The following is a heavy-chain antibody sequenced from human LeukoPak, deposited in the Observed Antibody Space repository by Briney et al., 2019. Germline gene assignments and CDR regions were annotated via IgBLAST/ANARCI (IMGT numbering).Heavy chain of an antibody. V-gene: IGHV3-48*03. CDR1: GFTFGNYE. Sequence: GGSLRLSCAASGFTFGNYEMNWVRQAPGKGLEWISYIIGSGDTIYYADSVRGRFTISRDNAKNSLYLQMSSLRADDTAVYYCARERTTIVSGTTIGAYWGQGTLVTVSS. CDR3: ARERTTIVSGTTIGAY. CDR2: IIGSGDTI. D-gene: IGHD2/OR15-2a*01. J-gene: IGHJ4*02.